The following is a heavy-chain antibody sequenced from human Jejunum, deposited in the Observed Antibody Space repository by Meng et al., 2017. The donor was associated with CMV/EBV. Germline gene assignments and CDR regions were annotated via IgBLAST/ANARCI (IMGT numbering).Heavy chain of an antibody. D-gene: IGHD2-2*01. J-gene: IGHJ4*02. CDR1: GVTYSNYW. CDR2: INQDGSDK. Sequence: SGVTYSNYWMTWVRQAPEKGLEWVAIINQDGSDKYYVDSVKGRSTISRDNAKNSLYLQMNSLRGEDTAVYYCARHECSKSSCYDYWGQGSLVTVSS. CDR3: ARHECSKSSCYDY. V-gene: IGHV3-7*01.